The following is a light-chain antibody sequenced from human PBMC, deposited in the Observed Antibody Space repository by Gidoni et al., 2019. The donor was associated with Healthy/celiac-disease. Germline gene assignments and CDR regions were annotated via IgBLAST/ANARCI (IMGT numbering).Light chain of an antibody. CDR3: CSYAGSSVL. CDR2: EVS. CDR1: SSDVRSYNL. V-gene: IGLV2-23*02. Sequence: QSALTQPASVSGSPRQSITISCTGTSSDVRSYNLVSWYQQHPGKAPKLMIYEVSKRPSGVSNRFSGSKSGNTASLTISGLQAEDEADYYCCSYAGSSVLFGGGTKLTVL. J-gene: IGLJ2*01.